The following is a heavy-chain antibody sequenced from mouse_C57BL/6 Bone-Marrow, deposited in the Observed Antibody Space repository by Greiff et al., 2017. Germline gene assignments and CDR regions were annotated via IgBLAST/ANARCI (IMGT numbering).Heavy chain of an antibody. J-gene: IGHJ1*03. V-gene: IGHV1-18*01. CDR3: ARDGFHWYFDV. D-gene: IGHD2-3*01. CDR2: INPNNGGT. Sequence: EVKLMESGPELVKPGASVKIPCKASGYTFTDYNMDWVKQSHGKSLEWIGDINPNNGGTIYNQKFKGKATLTVDKSSSTAYMELRSLTSEDTAVYYCARDGFHWYFDVWGTGTTVTVSA. CDR1: GYTFTDYN.